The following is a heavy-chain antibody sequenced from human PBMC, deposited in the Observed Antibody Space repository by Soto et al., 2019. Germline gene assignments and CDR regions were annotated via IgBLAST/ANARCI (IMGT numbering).Heavy chain of an antibody. CDR1: GFTFSSYG. CDR2: ISYDGSNK. J-gene: IGHJ6*03. D-gene: IGHD3-16*02. CDR3: AKEGDFMITFGGVIVPDYYYYMDV. Sequence: GGSLRFSCAASGFTFSSYGMHWVRQAPGKGLEWVAVISYDGSNKYYADSVKGRFTISRDNSKNTLYLQMNSLRAEDTAVYYCAKEGDFMITFGGVIVPDYYYYMDVWGKGTTVTVSS. V-gene: IGHV3-30*18.